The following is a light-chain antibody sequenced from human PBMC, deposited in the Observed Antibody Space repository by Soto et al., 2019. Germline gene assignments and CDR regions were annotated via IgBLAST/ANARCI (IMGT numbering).Light chain of an antibody. V-gene: IGKV1-9*01. J-gene: IGKJ1*01. CDR1: QDIAIY. CDR3: LQQNTYPWT. Sequence: DIQLSQSPSSLSASVGHRATITCRASQDIAIYLAWYQQKPGEAPKMLIYAASTLHSGVPSRFSGSGSGTEFTLTISSLKTEDFATYYCLQQNTYPWTFGQGTKVDIK. CDR2: AAS.